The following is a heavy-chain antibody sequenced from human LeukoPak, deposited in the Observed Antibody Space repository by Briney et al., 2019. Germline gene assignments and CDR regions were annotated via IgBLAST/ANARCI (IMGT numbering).Heavy chain of an antibody. CDR2: IYYSGST. Sequence: SQTLPLTCTVSGGSISSGDYYWSWIRQPPGKGLEWIGYIYYSGSTYYNPSLKSRVTISVDTSKNQFSLKLSSVTAADTAVYYCARGSEGRFLEWLAGDIWGQGTMVTVSS. CDR3: ARGSEGRFLEWLAGDI. CDR1: GGSISSGDYY. D-gene: IGHD3-3*01. V-gene: IGHV4-30-4*01. J-gene: IGHJ3*02.